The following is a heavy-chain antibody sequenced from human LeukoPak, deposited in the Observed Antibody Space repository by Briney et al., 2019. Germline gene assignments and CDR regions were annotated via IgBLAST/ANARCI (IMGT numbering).Heavy chain of an antibody. CDR2: ISAYNGNT. V-gene: IGHV1-18*01. Sequence: GASVKVSCKASGYTFTSYGISWVRQAPGQGLEWMGWISAYNGNTNYAQKLQGRVTMTTDTSTSTAYMELRSLRSDDTAVYYCARDLLEWELLGSGALKVWGQGTLVTVSS. J-gene: IGHJ4*02. D-gene: IGHD1-26*01. CDR1: GYTFTSYG. CDR3: ARDLLEWELLGSGALKV.